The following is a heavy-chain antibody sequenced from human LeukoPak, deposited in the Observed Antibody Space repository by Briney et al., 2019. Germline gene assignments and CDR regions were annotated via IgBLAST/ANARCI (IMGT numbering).Heavy chain of an antibody. J-gene: IGHJ4*02. D-gene: IGHD5-24*01. Sequence: GASVKVSCKASGGTFSSYAISWVRQAPGQGLEWMGRIIPIFGIANYAQKFQGRVTITADKSTSTAYMAVSSLRSGDTAVYYCARDRGGMATITLDYWGQGTLVTVSS. CDR2: IIPIFGIA. CDR3: ARDRGGMATITLDY. V-gene: IGHV1-69*04. CDR1: GGTFSSYA.